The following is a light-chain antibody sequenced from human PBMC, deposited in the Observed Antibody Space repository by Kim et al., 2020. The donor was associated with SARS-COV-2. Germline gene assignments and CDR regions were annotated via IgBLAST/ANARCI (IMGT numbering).Light chain of an antibody. J-gene: IGKJ5*01. V-gene: IGKV1-17*01. Sequence: DIQMTQSPSSLSASEGDRVTITCRASQDIRNDLGWYQQSPGRAPKRLIYGASSLQSGVPSRFSGSGSGTEFTLTISSLQPEDFATYFCRQHNSYPITFGQGTRLEIK. CDR2: GAS. CDR3: RQHNSYPIT. CDR1: QDIRND.